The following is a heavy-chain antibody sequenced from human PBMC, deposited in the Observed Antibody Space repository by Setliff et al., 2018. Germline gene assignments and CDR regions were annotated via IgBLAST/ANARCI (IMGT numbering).Heavy chain of an antibody. CDR3: ARESRYYYDNLGTLDY. V-gene: IGHV1-69*13. CDR2: IIPIFGTA. Sequence: SVKVSCKASGGTFSSYAISWVRQAPGQGLEWMGGIIPIFGTANYAQKFQGRVTITADESTSTAYMELSSLRSEDTAVYYCARESRYYYDNLGTLDYWGQGTLVTVSS. CDR1: GGTFSSYA. J-gene: IGHJ4*02. D-gene: IGHD3-22*01.